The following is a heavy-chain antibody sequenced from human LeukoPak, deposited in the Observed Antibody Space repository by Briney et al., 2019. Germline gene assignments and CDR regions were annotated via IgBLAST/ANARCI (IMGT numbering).Heavy chain of an antibody. D-gene: IGHD6-6*01. Sequence: PSETLSLTCTVSGGSISSSSYYWGWIRQPPGKGLEWIGSIYYSGSTYYNPSLKSRVTISVDTSKTQFSLKLSSVTAADTAVYYCARDWSEYSSSGTFDYWGQGTLVTVSS. CDR3: ARDWSEYSSSGTFDY. J-gene: IGHJ4*02. V-gene: IGHV4-39*07. CDR2: IYYSGST. CDR1: GGSISSSSYY.